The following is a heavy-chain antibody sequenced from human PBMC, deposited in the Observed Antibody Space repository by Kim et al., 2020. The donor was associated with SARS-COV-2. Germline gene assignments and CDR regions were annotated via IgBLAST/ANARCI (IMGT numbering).Heavy chain of an antibody. Sequence: GASLRLSCEMSGFKFERFAVHWVRQPPGKGLEWVSGLSLDSDRIGYADSVKGRFTVSRDKAKDTLYLQMDSLRIEDTAFYYCTRDLVPGGADYWGQGTLVTVSS. J-gene: IGHJ4*02. CDR1: GFKFERFA. D-gene: IGHD6-6*01. V-gene: IGHV3-9*01. CDR2: LSLDSDRI. CDR3: TRDLVPGGADY.